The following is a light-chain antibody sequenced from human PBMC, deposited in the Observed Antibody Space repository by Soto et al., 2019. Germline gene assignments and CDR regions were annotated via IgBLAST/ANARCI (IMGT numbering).Light chain of an antibody. CDR3: SSYTNINTRACV. Sequence: QSALTQPASVSGSLGQSITISCTGTSSDVGGFNYVSWYQQHPGKAPKLMIYEVTDRPSGVSNRFSGSKSGNTASLTISGLQAEDEAEYYCSSYTNINTRACVFGTGTKLTVL. CDR1: SSDVGGFNY. CDR2: EVT. V-gene: IGLV2-14*01. J-gene: IGLJ1*01.